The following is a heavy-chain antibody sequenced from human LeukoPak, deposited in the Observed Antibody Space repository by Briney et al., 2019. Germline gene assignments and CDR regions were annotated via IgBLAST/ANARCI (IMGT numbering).Heavy chain of an antibody. J-gene: IGHJ4*02. CDR1: GGTFSSYA. V-gene: IGHV1-69*06. D-gene: IGHD1-26*01. CDR2: IIPIFGTA. Sequence: ASVKVSCKASGGTFSSYAISWVRQAPGQGPEWMGGIIPIFGTANYAQKFQGRVTITADKSTSTAYMELSSLRSEDTAVYYCARAEVGATTAAFDYWGQGTLVTVSS. CDR3: ARAEVGATTAAFDY.